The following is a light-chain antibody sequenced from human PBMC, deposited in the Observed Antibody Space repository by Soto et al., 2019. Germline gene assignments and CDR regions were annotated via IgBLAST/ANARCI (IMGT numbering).Light chain of an antibody. CDR2: GAS. V-gene: IGKV3-15*01. J-gene: IGKJ1*01. CDR1: QGVNTN. Sequence: EIVMTQSPATLSVSPGERATLSCRASQGVNTNLAWYQQKPGQAPQLLIYGASTRATGVPARLNGSGSGTEFTLTITSLQSEDFATYSCQQYNSWPRTFGHGTKV. CDR3: QQYNSWPRT.